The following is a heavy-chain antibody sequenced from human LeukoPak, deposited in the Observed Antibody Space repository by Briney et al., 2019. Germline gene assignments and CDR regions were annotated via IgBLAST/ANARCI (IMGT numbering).Heavy chain of an antibody. J-gene: IGHJ3*02. Sequence: SETLSLTCTVSGGSISSYYLSWIRQPAGKGLEWIGRIYTSGSTNYNPSLKSRVTMSVDTSKNQFSLKLSSVTAADTAVYYCGGGEVPNAFDIWGQGTMVTVSS. CDR1: GGSISSYY. CDR3: GGGEVPNAFDI. D-gene: IGHD2-21*01. CDR2: IYTSGST. V-gene: IGHV4-4*07.